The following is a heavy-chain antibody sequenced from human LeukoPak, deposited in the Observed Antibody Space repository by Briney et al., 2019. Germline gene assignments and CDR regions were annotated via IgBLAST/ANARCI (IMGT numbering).Heavy chain of an antibody. Sequence: PGGSLRLSCAASGFTLSSYSMNWVRQAPGKGLEWVSYISSSSSYTNYADSVKGRFTISRDNAKNSLYLQMNSLRAGDTAVYYCARARSYGSGFNYAFDIWGQGTMVTVSS. V-gene: IGHV3-21*05. D-gene: IGHD3-10*01. J-gene: IGHJ3*02. CDR1: GFTLSSYS. CDR2: ISSSSSYT. CDR3: ARARSYGSGFNYAFDI.